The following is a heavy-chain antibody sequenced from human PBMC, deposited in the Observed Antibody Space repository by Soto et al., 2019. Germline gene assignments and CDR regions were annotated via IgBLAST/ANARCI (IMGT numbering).Heavy chain of an antibody. CDR2: MNPNSGNT. J-gene: IGHJ6*03. Sequence: ASVKVSCKASGYTFTSYDINWVRQATGQGLEWMGWMNPNSGNTGYAQKFQGRVTMTRNTSINTAYMELSSLRSEDTAVYYCARGGVDFWSGYNTARARPKRSYYYYYYMDVWGKGTTVTVSS. CDR3: ARGGVDFWSGYNTARARPKRSYYYYYYMDV. V-gene: IGHV1-8*01. D-gene: IGHD3-3*01. CDR1: GYTFTSYD.